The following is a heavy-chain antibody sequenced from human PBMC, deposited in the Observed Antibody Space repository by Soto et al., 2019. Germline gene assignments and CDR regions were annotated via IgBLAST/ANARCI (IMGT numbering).Heavy chain of an antibody. Sequence: SETLSLTCTVSGGSIRSSSYYWGWIRQPPGKGLEWIGNIYYSGSTYYNPSLKSRVTISVDTSKNQFSLKLSSVTAADTAVYYCARLPAPWDYYYYMDVWGKGTTVTVSS. D-gene: IGHD2-2*01. CDR1: GGSIRSSSYY. V-gene: IGHV4-39*01. CDR3: ARLPAPWDYYYYMDV. CDR2: IYYSGST. J-gene: IGHJ6*03.